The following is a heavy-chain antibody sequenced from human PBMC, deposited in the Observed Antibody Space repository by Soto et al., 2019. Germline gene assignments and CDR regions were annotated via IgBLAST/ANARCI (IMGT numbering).Heavy chain of an antibody. CDR3: ASSSGWYPDDY. J-gene: IGHJ4*02. CDR2: ISYDGSNK. Sequence: GGSLRLSCAASGFTFSSYAMHWVRQAPGKGLEGVAVISYDGSNKYYADSVKGRFTISRDNSKNTLYLQMNSLRAEDTAVYYCASSSGWYPDDYWSQGTLVTVSS. CDR1: GFTFSSYA. D-gene: IGHD6-19*01. V-gene: IGHV3-30-3*01.